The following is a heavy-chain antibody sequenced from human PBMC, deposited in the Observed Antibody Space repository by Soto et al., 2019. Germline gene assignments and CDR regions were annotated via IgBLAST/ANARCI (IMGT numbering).Heavy chain of an antibody. CDR1: GFTFSDHY. Sequence: QVHLVGSGGGLVKPGGSLRLSCASSGFTFSDHYMSWIRRSPGKGLEFLSYISPRTTYKNYADSVKGRFTISRDNAKNSLYLQLNSLRAEDTAIYYCSRGGGGGLFDLWGQGTFVTVSS. CDR3: SRGGGGGLFDL. D-gene: IGHD2-21*01. J-gene: IGHJ4*02. V-gene: IGHV3-11*06. CDR2: ISPRTTYK.